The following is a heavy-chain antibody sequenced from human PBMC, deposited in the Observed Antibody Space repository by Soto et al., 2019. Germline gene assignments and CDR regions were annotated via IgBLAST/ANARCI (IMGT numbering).Heavy chain of an antibody. V-gene: IGHV3-30-3*01. CDR2: ISYDGSNK. CDR3: ARDDHYSSWGVRDV. D-gene: IGHD6-6*01. CDR1: GFTFSSYA. J-gene: IGHJ6*02. Sequence: QVQLVESGGGVVQPGRSLRLSCAASGFTFSSYAMHGVRQAPGKGLEWVAVISYDGSNKYYADSVKVRFNISRDNSKNTLYLQMNSLRAADTAVYYCARDDHYSSWGVRDVWGQGTTVTVSS.